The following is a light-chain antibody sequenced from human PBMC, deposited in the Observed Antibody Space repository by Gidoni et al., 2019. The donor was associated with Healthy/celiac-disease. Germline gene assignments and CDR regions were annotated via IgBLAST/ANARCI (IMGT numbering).Light chain of an antibody. Sequence: DIVMTQSPDSLAVSLGEGATINCKSSQSVLSSSNNKNYLAWYQQKPGQPPKLLIYWASTRESGVPDRFSGSGSGTDFTLTISSLQAEDVAVYYCQQYYSTPYTFGQGTKLEIK. CDR2: WAS. V-gene: IGKV4-1*01. CDR3: QQYYSTPYT. J-gene: IGKJ2*01. CDR1: QSVLSSSNNKNY.